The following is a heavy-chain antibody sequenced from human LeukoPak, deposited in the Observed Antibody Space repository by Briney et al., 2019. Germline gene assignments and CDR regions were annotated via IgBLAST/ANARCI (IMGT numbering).Heavy chain of an antibody. CDR2: IRYDGSNK. J-gene: IGHJ4*02. CDR1: GFTFSSYG. D-gene: IGHD4-23*01. Sequence: PGGSLRLSCAASGFTFSSYGMHWVRQAPGKGLEWVAFIRYDGSNKYYADSVKGRFTISRDNSKNTLYLQMNSLRAEDTAVYYCAKDTTPGGYGVNSPGYWGQGTLVTVSS. V-gene: IGHV3-30*02. CDR3: AKDTTPGGYGVNSPGY.